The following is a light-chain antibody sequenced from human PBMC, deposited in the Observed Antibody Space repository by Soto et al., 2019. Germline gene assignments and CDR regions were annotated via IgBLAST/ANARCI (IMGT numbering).Light chain of an antibody. J-gene: IGKJ1*01. CDR1: QSVTYSF. CDR2: GAS. Sequence: EIVLTQSPGTLSLSPGERATLSCRASQSVTYSFLAWYQQKPGQAPRLLIYGASSRATGIPDRFSGSGSGTDFTLTISRLEPEDFAVYYCHQYGTSTWTFGRGTKVEIK. CDR3: HQYGTSTWT. V-gene: IGKV3-20*01.